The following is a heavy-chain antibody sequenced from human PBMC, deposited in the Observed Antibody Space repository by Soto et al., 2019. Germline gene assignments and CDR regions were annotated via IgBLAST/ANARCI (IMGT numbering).Heavy chain of an antibody. CDR1: GAPISSGAYY. D-gene: IGHD3-3*01. V-gene: IGHV4-39*07. CDR2: INHSGST. J-gene: IGHJ5*02. CDR3: ARGQNYDFWSGRNWFDP. Sequence: PSETLSVTCTVSGAPISSGAYYWSWIRQPPGKGLEWIGEINHSGSTNYNPSLKSRVTISVDTSKNQFSLKLSSVTAADTAVYYCARGQNYDFWSGRNWFDPWGQGTLVTVSS.